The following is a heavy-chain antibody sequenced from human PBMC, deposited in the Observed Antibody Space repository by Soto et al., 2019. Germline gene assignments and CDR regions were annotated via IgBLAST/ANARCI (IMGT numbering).Heavy chain of an antibody. J-gene: IGHJ3*02. CDR2: IYYSGST. V-gene: IGHV4-59*01. Sequence: SETLSLTCTVSGGSISSYYWSWIRQPPGKGLEWIGYIYYSGSTNYNPSLKSRVTISVDTSKNQFSLKLSSVTAADTAVYYCARADSSSWWVNAFDIWGQGTMVT. CDR3: ARADSSSWWVNAFDI. D-gene: IGHD6-13*01. CDR1: GGSISSYY.